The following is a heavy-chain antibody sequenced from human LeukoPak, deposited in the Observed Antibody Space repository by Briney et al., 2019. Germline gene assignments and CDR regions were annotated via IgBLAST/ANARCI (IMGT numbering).Heavy chain of an antibody. D-gene: IGHD4-17*01. J-gene: IGHJ6*03. CDR3: ARYSGGDYAPYYYYMDV. CDR2: ISYDGSNK. CDR1: GFTFSSYG. V-gene: IGHV3-30*03. Sequence: GGSLRLSCAASGFTFSSYGMHWVRQAPGKGLEWVAVISYDGSNKYYADSVKGRFTISRDNSKNTLYLQMNSLRAEDTAVYYCARYSGGDYAPYYYYMDVWGKGTTVTISS.